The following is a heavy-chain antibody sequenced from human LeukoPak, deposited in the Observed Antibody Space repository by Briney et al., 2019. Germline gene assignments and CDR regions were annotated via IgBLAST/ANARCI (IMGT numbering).Heavy chain of an antibody. D-gene: IGHD3-10*01. CDR2: ISSSSSYI. V-gene: IGHV3-21*01. Sequence: AGGSLRLSCAASGFTFSSYSMNWVRQAPGKGLEWVSSISSSSSYIYYTDSLKGRFTISRDNAKNSLYLQMNSLRAEDTAVYYCARDWDVTMVRGVMVRGTEIDYWGQGTLVTVSS. J-gene: IGHJ4*02. CDR3: ARDWDVTMVRGVMVRGTEIDY. CDR1: GFTFSSYS.